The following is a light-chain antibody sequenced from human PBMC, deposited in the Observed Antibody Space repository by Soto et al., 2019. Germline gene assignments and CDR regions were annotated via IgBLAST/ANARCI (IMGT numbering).Light chain of an antibody. V-gene: IGKV4-1*01. CDR1: QSVLYSSNNKNY. CDR2: WAS. J-gene: IGKJ3*01. Sequence: DIVMTQSPDSLAVSLGDRATINCKSSQSVLYSSNNKNYLAWYQRKPGQPPKLLIYWASTRESGVPDRFSGSGSGTDFTLTISSLQAEDVAVYYCQQYYSTPPTFGPGTKVDIK. CDR3: QQYYSTPPT.